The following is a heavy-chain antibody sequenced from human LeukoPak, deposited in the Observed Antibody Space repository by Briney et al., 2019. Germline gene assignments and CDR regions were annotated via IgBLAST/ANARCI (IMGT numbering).Heavy chain of an antibody. CDR3: ARGRRNTDY. V-gene: IGHV4-34*01. D-gene: IGHD2/OR15-2a*01. Sequence: PSETLSLTCAVYGGSFSGYYWSWIRQPPGKGLEWIGEINHSGSTNYNPSLKSRVTISVDTSKNQFSLKLSSVTAADTAVYYCARGRRNTDYWGRGTLVTVSS. CDR2: INHSGST. CDR1: GGSFSGYY. J-gene: IGHJ4*02.